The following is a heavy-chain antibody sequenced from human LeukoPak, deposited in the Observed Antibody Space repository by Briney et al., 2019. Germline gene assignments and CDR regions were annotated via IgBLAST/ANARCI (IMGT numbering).Heavy chain of an antibody. Sequence: GESLKISCKGSGFTFTNYWIGWVRQMPGKGLECMGIIYPGDSDTRYSPSFQGQVTISADESISTAFLHWSSLKASDTAMYYCARVSMIIDDTFDIWGQGTMVTVSS. CDR2: IYPGDSDT. D-gene: IGHD3-22*01. J-gene: IGHJ3*02. CDR1: GFTFTNYW. V-gene: IGHV5-51*01. CDR3: ARVSMIIDDTFDI.